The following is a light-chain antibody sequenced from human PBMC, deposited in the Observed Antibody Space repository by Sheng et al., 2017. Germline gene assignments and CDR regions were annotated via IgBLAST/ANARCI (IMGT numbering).Light chain of an antibody. CDR3: AARDDSLNIL. CDR2: RNN. V-gene: IGLV1-47*01. Sequence: QSVLTQPPSASRDPRADGHHLLFWKQLQRRQSLCILVPARPRNGPKLLIHRNNHRRSGVPDRFSASKSDTSASLAISDLRSEDEAVYYCAARDDSLNILFGGGTKLTVL. CDR1: LQRRQSL. J-gene: IGLJ2*01.